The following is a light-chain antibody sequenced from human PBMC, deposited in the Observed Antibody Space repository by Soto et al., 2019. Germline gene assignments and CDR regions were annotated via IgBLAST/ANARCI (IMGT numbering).Light chain of an antibody. CDR1: QSISSW. CDR3: QQYNSYRT. Sequence: DVQMTQSPSSLSASVGDRVTITCRASQSISSWLAWYQQKPGKDPKLLIYDASSLESGVPSTFSGSGSGTEFTLTISSLQPDDFATYYCQQYNSYRTFGQGTKV. V-gene: IGKV1-5*01. J-gene: IGKJ1*01. CDR2: DAS.